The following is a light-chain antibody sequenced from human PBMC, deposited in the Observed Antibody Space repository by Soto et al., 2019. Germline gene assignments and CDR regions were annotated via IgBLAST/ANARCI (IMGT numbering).Light chain of an antibody. CDR3: CSYTGSDRYV. V-gene: IGLV2-11*01. J-gene: IGLJ1*01. Sequence: QSALTQPRSVSGSPGQSVTISCTGTKNDIGSYDYVSWYQHHPNTAPKLIISDVGERPSGVPDRFSGSKSGNTASLPISGLQAEDEADYFCCSYTGSDRYVFGSGTKLTVL. CDR2: DVG. CDR1: KNDIGSYDY.